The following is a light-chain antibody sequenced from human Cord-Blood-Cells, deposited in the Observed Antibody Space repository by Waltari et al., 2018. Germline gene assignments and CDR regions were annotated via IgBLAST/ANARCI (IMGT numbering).Light chain of an antibody. J-gene: IGKJ1*01. Sequence: EILLTPSPGPLSLSPGERATLSCRANQSVSSSYLSWYQQKPGQAPRLLIYVASSRATGIPDRFSGSGSGTDFTLTISRLEPEDFAVYYCQQYGSSQTWTFGQGTKVEIK. CDR2: VAS. CDR3: QQYGSSQTWT. CDR1: QSVSSSY. V-gene: IGKV3-20*01.